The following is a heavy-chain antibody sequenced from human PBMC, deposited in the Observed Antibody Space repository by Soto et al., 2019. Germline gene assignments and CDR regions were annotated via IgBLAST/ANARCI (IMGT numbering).Heavy chain of an antibody. CDR3: TTDHPYEYGGTCYDH. D-gene: IGHD5-12*01. Sequence: GGSLRLSCAGSGFTFSNAWMNWVRQAPGKGLEWVGRIKSKIDGGTTDYTAPVKGRFTISRDDSKNTVYLQLNSLKTEDTAVYYCTTDHPYEYGGTCYDHWGQGALVTVSS. V-gene: IGHV3-15*07. J-gene: IGHJ4*02. CDR1: GFTFSNAW. CDR2: IKSKIDGGTT.